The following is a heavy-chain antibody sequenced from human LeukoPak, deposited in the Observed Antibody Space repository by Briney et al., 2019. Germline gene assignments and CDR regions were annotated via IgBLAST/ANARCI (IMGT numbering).Heavy chain of an antibody. CDR3: ARVGDIVVVPAAEGYGMDV. Sequence: GASVKVSCKASGYTFTSYYMHWVRQAPGQGLEWMGIINPSGDSTSYAQKFQGRVTMTRDTSTSTVYMELSSLRSEDTAVYYCARVGDIVVVPAAEGYGMDVWGQGTTVTVSS. D-gene: IGHD2-2*01. V-gene: IGHV1-46*01. CDR2: INPSGDST. CDR1: GYTFTSYY. J-gene: IGHJ6*02.